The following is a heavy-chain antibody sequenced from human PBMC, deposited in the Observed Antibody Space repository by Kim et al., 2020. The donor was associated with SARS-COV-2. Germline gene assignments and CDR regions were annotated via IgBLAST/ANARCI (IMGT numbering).Heavy chain of an antibody. CDR2: INHSGST. D-gene: IGHD3-22*01. V-gene: IGHV4-34*01. CDR3: ARVDYYDSTGRDYDAFDI. CDR1: GGSFSGYY. Sequence: SETLSLTCAVYGGSFSGYYWSWIRQPPGKGLEWIGEINHSGSTNYNPSLKSRVTISVDTSKNQFSLKLSSVTAADTAVYYCARVDYYDSTGRDYDAFDIWGQGTMVTVSS. J-gene: IGHJ3*02.